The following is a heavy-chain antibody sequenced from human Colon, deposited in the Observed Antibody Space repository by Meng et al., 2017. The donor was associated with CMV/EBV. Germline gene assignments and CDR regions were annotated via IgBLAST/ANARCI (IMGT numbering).Heavy chain of an antibody. CDR1: GFTFSSYA. CDR3: ARDRISSWYLPVDY. CDR2: ISYDGSNK. J-gene: IGHJ4*02. Sequence: GGSLRLSCAASGFTFSSYAMHWVRQAPGKGLEWVAVISYDGSNKYYGDSVKGRFTISRDNSKNTLYLQMNSLRAEDTAVYYCARDRISSWYLPVDYWGQGTLVTVSS. D-gene: IGHD6-13*01. V-gene: IGHV3-30-3*01.